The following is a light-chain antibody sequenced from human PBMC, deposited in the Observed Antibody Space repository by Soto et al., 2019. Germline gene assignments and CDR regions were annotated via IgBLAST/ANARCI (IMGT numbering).Light chain of an antibody. CDR1: SSDVGSYNR. J-gene: IGLJ1*01. V-gene: IGLV2-18*02. CDR3: SSYTSSSLWV. Sequence: QSALTQPPSVSGSPGQSVTISCTGTSSDVGSYNRVSWYQQPPGTAPKLMIYEVSNRPSGVPDRFSGSKSGNTASLTISGLQAEDEADYYCSSYTSSSLWVFGTGTKLTVL. CDR2: EVS.